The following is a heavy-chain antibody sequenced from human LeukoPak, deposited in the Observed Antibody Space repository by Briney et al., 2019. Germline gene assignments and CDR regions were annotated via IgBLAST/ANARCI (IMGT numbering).Heavy chain of an antibody. Sequence: GGSLRLSCAASGFTVSSNHMSWVRQAPGKGLEWVSVIYSGGSTYYADSVTGRFTISRDNSKNTLYLQMNSLRAEDTAVYYCAREGQPAMDAFDYWGQGTLVTVSS. V-gene: IGHV3-66*01. CDR3: AREGQPAMDAFDY. CDR2: IYSGGST. D-gene: IGHD5-18*01. CDR1: GFTVSSNH. J-gene: IGHJ4*02.